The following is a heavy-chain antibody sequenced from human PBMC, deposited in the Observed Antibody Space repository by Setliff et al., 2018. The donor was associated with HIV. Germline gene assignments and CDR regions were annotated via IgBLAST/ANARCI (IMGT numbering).Heavy chain of an antibody. Sequence: GGSLRLSCAASGFAFNTHDMNWVRQAPGQGPEWVSVVHVGGGRTDYADSVRGRFAVSRDDSKNTLYLEMSGLRAEDTAIYYCAKPTSGMYPRSFDLWGQGTMVTVSS. CDR1: GFAFNTHD. J-gene: IGHJ3*01. CDR2: VHVGGGRT. CDR3: AKPTSGMYPRSFDL. V-gene: IGHV3-23*01. D-gene: IGHD1-1*01.